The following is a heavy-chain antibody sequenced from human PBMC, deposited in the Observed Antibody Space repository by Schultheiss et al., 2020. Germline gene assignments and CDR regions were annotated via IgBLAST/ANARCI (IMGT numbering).Heavy chain of an antibody. CDR1: GYSFTSYW. D-gene: IGHD3-22*01. J-gene: IGHJ3*02. V-gene: IGHV5-51*01. Sequence: GESLKISCKGSGYSFTSYWIGWVRQMPGKGLEWMGIIYPGDSDTRYSPSFQGQVTISADKSISTAYLQWSSLKASDTAMYYCARLNYYDSSGYRVGGAFDIWGQGTMVTVSS. CDR2: IYPGDSDT. CDR3: ARLNYYDSSGYRVGGAFDI.